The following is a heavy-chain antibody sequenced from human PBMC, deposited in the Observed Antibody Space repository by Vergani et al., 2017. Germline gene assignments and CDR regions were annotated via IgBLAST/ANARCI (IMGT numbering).Heavy chain of an antibody. J-gene: IGHJ4*02. CDR3: AKDRYYGSGSYYNLFDY. Sequence: EVQLLESGGGLVQPGGSLRLSCAASGFTFSSYAMSWVRQAPGKGLEWVSAISGSGGSTYYADSVKGRFTISRDNSKNTLYLQMNSLRAEDTAVYYCAKDRYYGSGSYYNLFDYWGQGTLVTVSS. V-gene: IGHV3-23*01. CDR1: GFTFSSYA. CDR2: ISGSGGST. D-gene: IGHD3-10*01.